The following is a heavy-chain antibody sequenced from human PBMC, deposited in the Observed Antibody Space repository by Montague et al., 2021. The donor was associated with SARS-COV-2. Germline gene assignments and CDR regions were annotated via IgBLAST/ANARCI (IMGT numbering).Heavy chain of an antibody. CDR1: GFTFSGYE. D-gene: IGHD3-3*01. J-gene: IGHJ6*03. CDR3: AREKARITIFGAPRGYMDV. V-gene: IGHV3-48*03. Sequence: SLRLSCAASGFTFSGYEMNWVRQAPGKGLEWVSYISSSGSTIYYADSVKGRLTISRDNAKNPLYLQMNSLRAEDTAVYYCAREKARITIFGAPRGYMDVWGKGTTVTVSS. CDR2: ISSSGSTI.